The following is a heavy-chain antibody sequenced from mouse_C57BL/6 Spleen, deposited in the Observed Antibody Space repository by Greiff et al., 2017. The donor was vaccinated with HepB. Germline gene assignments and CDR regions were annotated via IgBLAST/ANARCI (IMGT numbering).Heavy chain of an antibody. CDR1: GYTFTSYW. V-gene: IGHV1-55*01. CDR2: IYPGSGST. D-gene: IGHD2-4*01. J-gene: IGHJ4*01. CDR3: ARSGVYYDYDDYAMDY. Sequence: QVQLKQPGAELVKPGASVKMSCKASGYTFTSYWITWVKQRPGQGLEWIGDIYPGSGSTNYNEKFKSKATLTVDTSSSTAYMQLSSLTSEDSAVYYCARSGVYYDYDDYAMDYWGQGTSVTVSS.